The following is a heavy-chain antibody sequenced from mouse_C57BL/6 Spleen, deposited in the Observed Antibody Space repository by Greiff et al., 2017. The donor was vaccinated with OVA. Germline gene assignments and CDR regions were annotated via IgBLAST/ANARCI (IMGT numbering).Heavy chain of an antibody. CDR2: INPNNGGT. Sequence: EVQLQQSGPELVKPGASVKIPCKASGYTFTDYNMDWVKQSHGQSLEWIGDINPNNGGTIYNQKFKGKATLTVDKSSSTAYMELRSLTSEDTAVYDGARLRDSSGYPAWFAYWGQGTLVTVSA. D-gene: IGHD3-2*02. CDR3: ARLRDSSGYPAWFAY. J-gene: IGHJ3*01. CDR1: GYTFTDYN. V-gene: IGHV1-18*01.